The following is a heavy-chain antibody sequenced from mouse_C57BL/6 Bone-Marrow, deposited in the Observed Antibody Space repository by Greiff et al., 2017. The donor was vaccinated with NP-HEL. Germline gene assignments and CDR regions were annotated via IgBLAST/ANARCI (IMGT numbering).Heavy chain of an antibody. Sequence: VQRVESGPGLVQPSQSLSITCTVSGFSLTSYGVHWVRQSPGKGLEWLGVIWSGGSTDYNAAFISRLSISKDNSKSQVFFKMNSLQADDTAIYYCARKRYYGNAWFAYWGQGTLVTVSA. V-gene: IGHV2-2*01. D-gene: IGHD2-1*01. CDR1: GFSLTSYG. CDR2: IWSGGST. CDR3: ARKRYYGNAWFAY. J-gene: IGHJ3*01.